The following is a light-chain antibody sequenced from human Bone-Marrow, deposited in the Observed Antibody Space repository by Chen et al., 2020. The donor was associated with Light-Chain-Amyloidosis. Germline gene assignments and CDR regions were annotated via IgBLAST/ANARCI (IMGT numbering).Light chain of an antibody. V-gene: IGLV2-14*01. J-gene: IGLJ1*01. CDR1: SSDVGGYNY. CDR3: SSYTSSSTLYV. Sequence: QSVLTQPASVSGSPGQSITISCTATSSDVGGYNYVSWYQQHPGKAPQLMIYDVSNRPSGVSNRFSGSKSGNTASLTISGLQAEDEADYYCSSYTSSSTLYVFGTGTKVTVL. CDR2: DVS.